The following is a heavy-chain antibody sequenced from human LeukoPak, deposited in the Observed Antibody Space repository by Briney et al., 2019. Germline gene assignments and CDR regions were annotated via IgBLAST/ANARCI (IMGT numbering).Heavy chain of an antibody. D-gene: IGHD6-19*01. CDR2: IGTAGDT. CDR3: AKGSSSGWFFDY. Sequence: GGSLRLSCAASGFTFSSYDMHWVRQATGKGLEWVSAIGTAGDTYYADSVKGRFTISRDNSKNTLYLQMNSLRAEDTAVYYCAKGSSSGWFFDYWGQGTLVTVSS. J-gene: IGHJ4*02. CDR1: GFTFSSYD. V-gene: IGHV3-13*01.